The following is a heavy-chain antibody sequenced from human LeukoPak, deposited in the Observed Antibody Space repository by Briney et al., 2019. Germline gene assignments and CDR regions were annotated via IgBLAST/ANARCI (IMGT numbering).Heavy chain of an antibody. J-gene: IGHJ4*02. V-gene: IGHV3-7*01. Sequence: GSLRLSCAVSGFRFSTYWLTWVRQAPGRGPEWVANIKEDGTWQNYVDSVKGRFTISRDNAKNSLYLQMNSLKAEDTGVYYCARGGYADEGLDYWGQGTLVTVSS. D-gene: IGHD5-18*01. CDR2: IKEDGTWQ. CDR3: ARGGYADEGLDY. CDR1: GFRFSTYW.